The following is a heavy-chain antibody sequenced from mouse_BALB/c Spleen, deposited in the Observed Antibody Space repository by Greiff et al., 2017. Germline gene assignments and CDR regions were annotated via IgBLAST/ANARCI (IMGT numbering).Heavy chain of an antibody. V-gene: IGHV5-17*02. J-gene: IGHJ3*01. CDR1: GFTFSSFG. Sequence: EVQRVESGGGLVQPGGSRKLSCAASGFTFSSFGMHWVRQAPEKGLEWVAYISSGSSTTYYADTVKGGFTISRDNPKNTLFLQMTSLRSEDTAMYCCARAGGYYDLAYWGQGTLVTVSA. D-gene: IGHD2-3*01. CDR3: ARAGGYYDLAY. CDR2: ISSGSSTT.